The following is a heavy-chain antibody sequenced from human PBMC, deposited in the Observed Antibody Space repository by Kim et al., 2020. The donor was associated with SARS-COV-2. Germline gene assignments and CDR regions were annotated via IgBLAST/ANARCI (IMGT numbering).Heavy chain of an antibody. J-gene: IGHJ4*02. D-gene: IGHD6-13*01. CDR3: ANPRQPDY. V-gene: IGHV3-23*01. CDR1: GFTFSNYG. Sequence: GGSLRLSCVASGFTFSNYGMTWVRQAPGGGLEWVPGITGSGDITAYADSVKGRFTISRDNSKNTLYLEMSSLRAEDTAIYYCANPRQPDYWGQGTLVTVST. CDR2: ITGSGDIT.